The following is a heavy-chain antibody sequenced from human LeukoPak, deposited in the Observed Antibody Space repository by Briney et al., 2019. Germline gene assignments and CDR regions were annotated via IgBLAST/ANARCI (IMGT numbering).Heavy chain of an antibody. Sequence: PGGSLRLSCAASGFTFSDYYMSWIRQAPGEGLEWVSYISSSGSTIHYADSVKGRFTISRDNAKNSLYLQMNSLRAEDTAVYYCARLTHSSGWYRYYGMDVWGQGTTVTVSS. J-gene: IGHJ6*02. V-gene: IGHV3-11*01. CDR1: GFTFSDYY. CDR3: ARLTHSSGWYRYYGMDV. D-gene: IGHD6-19*01. CDR2: ISSSGSTI.